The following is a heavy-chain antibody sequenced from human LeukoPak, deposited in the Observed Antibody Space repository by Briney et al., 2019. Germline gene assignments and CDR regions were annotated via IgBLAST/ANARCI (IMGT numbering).Heavy chain of an antibody. CDR1: GFTLSKYA. V-gene: IGHV3-23*01. Sequence: PGGSLRLSCAASGFTLSKYAMNWVRQAPGKGLEWVSGIDGSGGRPPSADSVKGRFTISRDISKNTLYLQMDSLRAGDTAAYYCARGKDHDFWNPFDHWGQGTLVTVSS. CDR3: ARGKDHDFWNPFDH. D-gene: IGHD3-3*01. J-gene: IGHJ4*02. CDR2: IDGSGGRP.